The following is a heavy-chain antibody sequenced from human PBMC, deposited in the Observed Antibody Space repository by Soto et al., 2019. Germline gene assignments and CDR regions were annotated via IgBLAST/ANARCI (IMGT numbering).Heavy chain of an antibody. Sequence: ASVKVSCKASGGTFSSYAISWVRQAPGQGLEWMGGIIPIFGTANYAKKFQGRVTITADESTSTAYMELSSLRSEDTAVYYCAGGFRSYGKLDYWGQGTLVTVSS. D-gene: IGHD5-18*01. V-gene: IGHV1-69*13. CDR2: IIPIFGTA. J-gene: IGHJ4*02. CDR1: GGTFSSYA. CDR3: AGGFRSYGKLDY.